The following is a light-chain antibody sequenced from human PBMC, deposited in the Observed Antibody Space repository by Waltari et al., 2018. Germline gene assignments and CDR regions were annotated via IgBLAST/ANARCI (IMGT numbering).Light chain of an antibody. J-gene: IGLJ1*01. CDR1: SSDVGAYNY. CDR3: ISYAGNNKYV. V-gene: IGLV2-8*01. Sequence: QSALTQPPSASGSPGQSVTISCTGTSSDVGAYNYVAWSQQYPDKAPNLMIYEVTKRPSGVPDRFSGSKSGNTASLTVSGLQAEDEADYYCISYAGNNKYVLGAGTKVTVL. CDR2: EVT.